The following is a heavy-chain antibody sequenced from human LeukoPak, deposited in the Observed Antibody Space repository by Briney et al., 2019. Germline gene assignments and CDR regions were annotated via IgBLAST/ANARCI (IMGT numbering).Heavy chain of an antibody. CDR2: IYHSGST. D-gene: IGHD6-13*01. CDR1: GYSISSGYY. Sequence: SETLSLTCTVSGYSISSGYYWGWIRQPPGKGLEWIGSIYHSGSTYYNPSLKSRVTISVDTSKNQFSLKLSSVTAADTAVYYCARDWTAAAVPFDYWGQGTLVTVSS. V-gene: IGHV4-38-2*02. J-gene: IGHJ4*02. CDR3: ARDWTAAAVPFDY.